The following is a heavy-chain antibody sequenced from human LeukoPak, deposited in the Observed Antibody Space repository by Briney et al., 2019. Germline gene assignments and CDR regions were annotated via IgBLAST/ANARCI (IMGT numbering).Heavy chain of an antibody. CDR2: IHSGGNT. V-gene: IGHV3-53*01. CDR1: GFTVSSSY. Sequence: GSLRLSCAASGFTVSSSYMSWVRQSPGKGLEWVSVIHSGGNTYYADSVKGRFTISRDNFKNTLYLQMDSLRAEDTAVYYCAKDLNPFPRWCFDLWGRGTLVTVSS. J-gene: IGHJ2*01. CDR3: AKDLNPFPRWCFDL.